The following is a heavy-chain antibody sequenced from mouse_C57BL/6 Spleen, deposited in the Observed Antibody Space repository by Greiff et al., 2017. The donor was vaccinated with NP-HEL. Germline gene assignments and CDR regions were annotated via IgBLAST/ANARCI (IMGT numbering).Heavy chain of an antibody. CDR3: AKPADDYDRAWFAY. CDR1: GFSLTSYG. CDR2: IWGDGST. J-gene: IGHJ3*01. V-gene: IGHV2-3*01. D-gene: IGHD2-4*01. Sequence: VHLVESGPGLVAPSQSLSITCTVSGFSLTSYGVSWVRQPPGKGLEWLGVIWGDGSTNYHSALISRLSISKDNSKSQVFLKLNSLQTDDTATYYCAKPADDYDRAWFAYWGQGTLVTVSA.